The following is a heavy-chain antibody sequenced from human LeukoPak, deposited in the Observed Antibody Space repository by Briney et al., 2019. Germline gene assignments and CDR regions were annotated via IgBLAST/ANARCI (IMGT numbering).Heavy chain of an antibody. V-gene: IGHV1-69*02. CDR3: ARASTAGNLDY. CDR2: IIPILGIA. CDR1: GGTFSSYT. D-gene: IGHD6-13*01. J-gene: IGHJ4*02. Sequence: SVKVSCKASGGTFSSYTISWVRQAPGQGLEWMGRIIPILGIANYAQKLQGRVTITADKSTSTAYMELSSLRSEDTAVYCCARASTAGNLDYWGQGTLVTVSS.